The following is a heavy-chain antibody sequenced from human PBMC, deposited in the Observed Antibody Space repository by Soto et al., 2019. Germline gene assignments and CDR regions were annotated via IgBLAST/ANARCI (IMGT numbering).Heavy chain of an antibody. D-gene: IGHD3-22*01. CDR2: IDYSGRT. V-gene: IGHV4-38-2*02. CDR1: GYLISSGYY. CDR3: ARDLSSGYDSYHFDY. Sequence: PSETLSLTCSVSGYLISSGYYWGWIRQTPGKGLEWLGSIDYSGRTYYNPSLKSRVSTSVDLSKNQFSLNLRSVTAADTAVYFCARDLSSGYDSYHFDYWGKGTLVTVS. J-gene: IGHJ4*02.